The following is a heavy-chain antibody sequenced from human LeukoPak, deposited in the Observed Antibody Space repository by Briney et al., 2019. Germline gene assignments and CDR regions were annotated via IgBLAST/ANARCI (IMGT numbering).Heavy chain of an antibody. CDR2: ISSNGGST. V-gene: IGHV3-64*01. CDR1: GFTFSSYA. CDR3: ARVIQVGANLNDAFDI. J-gene: IGHJ3*02. Sequence: GGSLRLSCAASGFTFSSYAMHWVRQAPGKGLEYVSAISSNGGSTYYANSVKGRFTISRDNSKNTLYLQMGSLRAEDMAVYYCARVIQVGANLNDAFDIWGQGTMVTVSS. D-gene: IGHD1-26*01.